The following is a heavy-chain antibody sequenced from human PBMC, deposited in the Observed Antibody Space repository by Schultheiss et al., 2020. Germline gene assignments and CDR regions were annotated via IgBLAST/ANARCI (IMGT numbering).Heavy chain of an antibody. CDR2: ISGSGGST. J-gene: IGHJ4*02. CDR3: AKVRGSSWYFDY. Sequence: GGSLRLSCAASGFTVSNYQMSWVRQAPGKGLEWVSAISGSGGSTYYADSVKGRFTISRDNSKNTLYLQMNSLRAEDTAVYYCAKVRGSSWYFDYWGQGTLVTVSS. CDR1: GFTVSNYQ. D-gene: IGHD6-13*01. V-gene: IGHV3-23*01.